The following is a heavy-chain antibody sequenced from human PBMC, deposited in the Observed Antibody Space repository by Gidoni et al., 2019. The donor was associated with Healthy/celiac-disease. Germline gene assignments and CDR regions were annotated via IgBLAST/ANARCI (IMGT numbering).Heavy chain of an antibody. J-gene: IGHJ3*02. CDR2: IIPILGIA. CDR1: GGTFSSYT. V-gene: IGHV1-69*02. Sequence: QVQLVQSGAEVKKPGSSVKVSCTASGGTFSSYTISWVRQAPGQGLEWMGRIIPILGIANYAQKFQGRVTITADKSTSTAYMELSSLRSEDTAVYYCASGPGIAVAGMDNDAFDIWGQGTMVTVSS. CDR3: ASGPGIAVAGMDNDAFDI. D-gene: IGHD6-19*01.